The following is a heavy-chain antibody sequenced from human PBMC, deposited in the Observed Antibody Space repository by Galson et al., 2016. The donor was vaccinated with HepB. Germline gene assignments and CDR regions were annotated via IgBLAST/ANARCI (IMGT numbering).Heavy chain of an antibody. D-gene: IGHD4-23*01. CDR3: ARDKLGTPSSGLDV. CDR2: ISFAGNKK. CDR1: GLTFSRYA. Sequence: SLRLSCAASGLTFSRYAMHWVRQAPGKGLEWVAVISFAGNKKYDADSVKGRFTISRDNAKNTLYLQMNSLRPEDTAVYYCARDKLGTPSSGLDVWGQGTTVTVSS. J-gene: IGHJ6*02. V-gene: IGHV3-30*04.